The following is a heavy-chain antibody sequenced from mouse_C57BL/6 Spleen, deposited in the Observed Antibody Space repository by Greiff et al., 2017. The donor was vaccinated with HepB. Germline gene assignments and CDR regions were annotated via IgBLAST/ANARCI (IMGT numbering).Heavy chain of an antibody. CDR2: IDPETGGT. CDR3: TRYCSNSFAY. J-gene: IGHJ3*01. Sequence: QVQLQQSGAELVRPGASVTLSCKASGYIFTDYEMHWVKQTPVHGLEWIGAIDPETGGTAYNQKFKGKAILTADKSSSTAYMELRSLTSEDSDVYYCTRYCSNSFAYWGQGTLVTVSA. CDR1: GYIFTDYE. V-gene: IGHV1-15*01. D-gene: IGHD2-5*01.